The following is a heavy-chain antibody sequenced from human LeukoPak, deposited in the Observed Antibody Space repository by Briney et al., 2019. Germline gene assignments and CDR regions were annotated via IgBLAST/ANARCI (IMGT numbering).Heavy chain of an antibody. D-gene: IGHD6-13*01. J-gene: IGHJ4*02. Sequence: GGSLRLSCAASGFTFSSYAMSWVRQAPGKGLGWVSAISGSGGSTYYADSVKGRFTISRDNSKNTLYLQMNSLRAEDTAVYYCAKSWYSSSWYGGVDYWGQGTLVTVSS. V-gene: IGHV3-23*01. CDR1: GFTFSSYA. CDR2: ISGSGGST. CDR3: AKSWYSSSWYGGVDY.